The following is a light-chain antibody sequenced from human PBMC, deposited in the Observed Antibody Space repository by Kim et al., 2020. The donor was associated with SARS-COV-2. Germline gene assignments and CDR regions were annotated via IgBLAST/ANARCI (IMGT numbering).Light chain of an antibody. J-gene: IGLJ2*01. CDR3: NSRDSNDNVV. Sequence: SSELPQDPAESVALGQTVRITCKGDSLRSYYATRYQQKPGQAPILVIYGKNNRPSGIKDRFSGSSSGNTASLNITGTQAGAEADYYCNSRDSNDNVVFGG. CDR2: GKN. V-gene: IGLV3-19*01. CDR1: SLRSYY.